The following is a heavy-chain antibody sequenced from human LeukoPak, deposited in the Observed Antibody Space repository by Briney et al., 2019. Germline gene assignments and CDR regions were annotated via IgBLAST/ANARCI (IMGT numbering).Heavy chain of an antibody. Sequence: ETLSLTCAVYGGSFSGYYWNWIRQPPGKGLEWVSAISGSGGSTYYADSVKGRFTISRDNSKNTLYLQMNSLRAEDTAVYYCAKDLVLVGASRFDYWGQGTLVTVSS. J-gene: IGHJ4*02. CDR3: AKDLVLVGASRFDY. CDR1: GGSFSGYY. D-gene: IGHD1-26*01. V-gene: IGHV3-23*01. CDR2: ISGSGGST.